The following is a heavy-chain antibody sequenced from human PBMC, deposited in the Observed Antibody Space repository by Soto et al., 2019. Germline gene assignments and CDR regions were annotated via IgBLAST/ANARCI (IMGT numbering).Heavy chain of an antibody. D-gene: IGHD1-1*01. V-gene: IGHV1-3*01. CDR1: GYTFATSA. CDR3: GRDNNWAAY. J-gene: IGHJ4*02. CDR2: INVDNGAT. Sequence: ASVKVSCKASGYTFATSALPWVRQAPGQRLEWMGWINVDNGATKYSQKFQGRVTISRDTSTTTSFMDLSSLRSEDTAVYYCGRDNNWAAYRCLRTLVTVSS.